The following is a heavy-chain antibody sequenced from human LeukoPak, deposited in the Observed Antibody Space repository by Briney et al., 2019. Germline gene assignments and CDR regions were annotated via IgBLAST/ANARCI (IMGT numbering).Heavy chain of an antibody. CDR3: ARHKIPPVPFDY. J-gene: IGHJ4*02. CDR1: GGSISSYY. CDR2: IYYSGST. D-gene: IGHD2-21*01. Sequence: SETLSLTCTVSGGSISSYYWGWIRQPPGKGLEWIGSIYYSGSTYYNPSLKSRVTISVDTSKNQFSLKLSSVTAADTAVYYCARHKIPPVPFDYWGQGTLVTVSS. V-gene: IGHV4-39*01.